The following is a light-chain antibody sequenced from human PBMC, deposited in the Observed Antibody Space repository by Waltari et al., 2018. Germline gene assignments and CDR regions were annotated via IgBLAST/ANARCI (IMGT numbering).Light chain of an antibody. Sequence: EIVLTQSPGTLSLSLGERATVSCRASQSVSRALAWCQQKPGQAPRLHIYGASTRATGIPDRFSGSGSGTDFSLTISRLGPDDFAVYFCQHYLRLPVTFGQGTTVEI. CDR2: GAS. J-gene: IGKJ1*01. CDR1: QSVSRA. CDR3: QHYLRLPVT. V-gene: IGKV3-20*01.